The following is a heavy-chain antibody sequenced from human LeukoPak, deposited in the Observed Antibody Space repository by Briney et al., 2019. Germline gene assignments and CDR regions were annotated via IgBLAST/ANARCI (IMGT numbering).Heavy chain of an antibody. CDR3: ARATLAAAGDYYFDY. Sequence: PGRSLRLSCAASGFTFSSYAMHWVRQAPGKGLEWVAVISYDGSNKHYADSVKGRFTISRDNSKNTLYLQMNSLRAEDTAVYYCARATLAAAGDYYFDYWGQGTLVTVSS. CDR1: GFTFSSYA. J-gene: IGHJ4*02. V-gene: IGHV3-30-3*01. CDR2: ISYDGSNK. D-gene: IGHD6-13*01.